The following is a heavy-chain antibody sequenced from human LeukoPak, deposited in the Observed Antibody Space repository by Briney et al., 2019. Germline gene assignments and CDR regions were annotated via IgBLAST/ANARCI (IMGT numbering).Heavy chain of an antibody. V-gene: IGHV3-53*04. CDR3: ARHYGDYGMDV. CDR1: GFTVRNNY. D-gene: IGHD4-17*01. Sequence: GGSLRFSCAASGFTVRNNYMSWVRQAPGKGLEWVSVIYSGGSTYYADSVKGRFTISRHNSKNTLYLQMNSLRAEDTAVYYCARHYGDYGMDVWGQGTTVTVSS. J-gene: IGHJ6*02. CDR2: IYSGGST.